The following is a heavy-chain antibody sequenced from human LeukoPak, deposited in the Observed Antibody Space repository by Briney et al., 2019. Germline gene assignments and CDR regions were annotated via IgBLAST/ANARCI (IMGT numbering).Heavy chain of an antibody. CDR1: GGTFSSYA. V-gene: IGHV1-69*04. J-gene: IGHJ6*02. CDR3: ARDRDSSSWSYGMDV. CDR2: IIPILGIA. Sequence: SVKVSCKASGGTFSSYAISWVRQAPGQGLEWMGRIIPILGIANYAQKFQGRVTITADKSTSTAYMELSSLRSEDTAVYYCARDRDSSSWSYGMDVWGQGTTVTVSS. D-gene: IGHD6-13*01.